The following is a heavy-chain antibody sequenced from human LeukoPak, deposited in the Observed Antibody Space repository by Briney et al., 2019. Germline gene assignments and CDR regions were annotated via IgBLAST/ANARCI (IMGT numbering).Heavy chain of an antibody. J-gene: IGHJ4*02. CDR2: IRYDGSNK. D-gene: IGHD2-2*01. CDR1: GFTFSSYG. CDR3: AKDRCSSTSCHFDY. Sequence: GGSLRLSCVASGFTFSSYGMLWVRQAPGKGLEWVAFIRYDGSNKYYADSVKGRFTISRDNSKHTLYLQMNSLRAEDTAVYYCAKDRCSSTSCHFDYWGQGTLVTVSS. V-gene: IGHV3-30*02.